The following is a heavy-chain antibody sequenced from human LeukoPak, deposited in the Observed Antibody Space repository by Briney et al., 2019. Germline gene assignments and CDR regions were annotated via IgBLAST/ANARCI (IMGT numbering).Heavy chain of an antibody. Sequence: SETLSLTCTVSGGSISSSSYYWGWIRQPPGKGLEWIGSIYYSGSTYYNPSLKSRVTISVDTSKNQFSLKLSSVTAADTAVYYCARLQRWLQPLSYGMDVWGQGTTVTVSS. V-gene: IGHV4-39*01. D-gene: IGHD5-24*01. CDR3: ARLQRWLQPLSYGMDV. J-gene: IGHJ6*02. CDR1: GGSISSSSYY. CDR2: IYYSGST.